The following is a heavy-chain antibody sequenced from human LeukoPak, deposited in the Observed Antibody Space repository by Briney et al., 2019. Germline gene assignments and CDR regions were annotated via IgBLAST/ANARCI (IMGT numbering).Heavy chain of an antibody. J-gene: IGHJ5*02. CDR3: AKDLFCGSGSYHNWFGP. D-gene: IGHD3-10*01. CDR1: GFTRAMDS. CDR2: VRADGGST. Sequence: PGGSLRRCWAAAGFTRAMDSVHLGRPARGRVQVPDSRVRADGGSTYDADSVKSRFTISRDNSKDSLYLQMNSLRTEDTALYYCAKDLFCGSGSYHNWFGPWGQGTLVTVCS. V-gene: IGHV3-43*01.